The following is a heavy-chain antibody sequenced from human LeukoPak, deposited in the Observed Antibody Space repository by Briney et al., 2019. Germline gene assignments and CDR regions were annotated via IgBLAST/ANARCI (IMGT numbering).Heavy chain of an antibody. D-gene: IGHD1-26*01. V-gene: IGHV3-48*04. Sequence: GGSLRLSCAASGFTFSSYNMNWVRQAPGKGLEWVSYISSSSTIYYADSVKGRFTISRDNAKNSLYLQMNSLRAEDTAVYYCARDIGSGSSPWGQGTLVTVSS. CDR1: GFTFSSYN. CDR2: ISSSSTI. CDR3: ARDIGSGSSP. J-gene: IGHJ5*02.